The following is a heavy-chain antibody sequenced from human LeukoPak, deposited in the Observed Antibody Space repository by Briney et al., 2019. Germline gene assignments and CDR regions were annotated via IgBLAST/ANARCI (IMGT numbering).Heavy chain of an antibody. V-gene: IGHV3-7*01. CDR3: ARTHYDDGSAYRSLDY. D-gene: IGHD3-22*01. CDR1: GFTFSNYW. CDR2: IKPDGGEK. J-gene: IGHJ4*02. Sequence: GGSLRLSCAASGFTFSNYWMTWVRQAPGKGLEWVANIKPDGGEKYSVDSVEGRFTISRDNAKNSLHMQLSSLRAEDTALYYCARTHYDDGSAYRSLDYWGQGTLVTVSS.